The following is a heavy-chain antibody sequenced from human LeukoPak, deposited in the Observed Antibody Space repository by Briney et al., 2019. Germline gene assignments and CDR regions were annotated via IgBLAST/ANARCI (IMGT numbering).Heavy chain of an antibody. Sequence: GESLKISCKGSGYTFTSYWIGWVRQMPGKGLEWMGIIYPGDSDTRYRPSFQGQVTISADKSISTAYLQWSSLKASDTAMYYCALFFDTYYFDYWGQGTLVTVSS. V-gene: IGHV5-51*01. J-gene: IGHJ4*02. D-gene: IGHD2-21*01. CDR3: ALFFDTYYFDY. CDR2: IYPGDSDT. CDR1: GYTFTSYW.